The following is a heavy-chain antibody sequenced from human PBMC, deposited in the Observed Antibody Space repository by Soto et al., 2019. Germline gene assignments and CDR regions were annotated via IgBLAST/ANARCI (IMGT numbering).Heavy chain of an antibody. J-gene: IGHJ6*02. Sequence: WVRQAPXXXLXWVSRINXXXXSTSDADSVKGRFTISRDNAKNTLYLQMNXLRAEDTAVYYCARGGGEIAAAGFERNYYXYYGMDVWGQGTTVTVSS. D-gene: IGHD6-13*01. CDR3: ARGGGEIAAAGFERNYYXYYGMDV. CDR2: INXXXXST. V-gene: IGHV3-74*01.